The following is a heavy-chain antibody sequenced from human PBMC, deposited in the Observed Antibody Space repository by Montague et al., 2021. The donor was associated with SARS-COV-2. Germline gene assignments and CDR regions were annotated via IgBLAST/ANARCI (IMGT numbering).Heavy chain of an antibody. CDR3: ARAILVVVVTVSAFDI. CDR1: GGSISSYY. Sequence: SETLSLTCTVSGGSISSYYWSWIRQPPGKGLEWIGYIYYSGSTNYNPSLKSRVTTSVDTSKNQFSLKLSSVTAADTAVYYCARAILVVVVTVSAFDIWGKGTMVTVSS. J-gene: IGHJ3*02. V-gene: IGHV4-59*01. D-gene: IGHD2-21*02. CDR2: IYYSGST.